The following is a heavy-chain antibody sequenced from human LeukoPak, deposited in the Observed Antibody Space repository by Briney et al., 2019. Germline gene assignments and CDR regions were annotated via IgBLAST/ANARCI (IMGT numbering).Heavy chain of an antibody. CDR2: IYHSGNT. J-gene: IGHJ4*02. CDR1: GYSISNAYY. D-gene: IGHD3-16*01. CDR3: ASRMITNPW. Sequence: SETLSLTCAVSGYSISNAYYWGWIRPPPGKGLEWIGSIYHSGNTHYNPSLKSRVTISVDTSKNQFSLKLSSVTAADTAVYYCASRMITNPWWGQGTLVTVSS. V-gene: IGHV4-38-2*01.